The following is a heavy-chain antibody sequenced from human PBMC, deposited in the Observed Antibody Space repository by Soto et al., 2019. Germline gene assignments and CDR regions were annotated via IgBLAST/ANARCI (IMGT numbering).Heavy chain of an antibody. V-gene: IGHV1-3*01. Sequence: GASVKVSCKASGYTFTSYAMHWVRQAPGQRLEWMGWINAGNGNTKYSQKFQGRVTITRDTSASTAYMELSSLRSEDTAVYYCARVSRVCSSTSCYNSRYNWFDPWGQGTLVTVS. CDR2: INAGNGNT. J-gene: IGHJ5*02. CDR3: ARVSRVCSSTSCYNSRYNWFDP. D-gene: IGHD2-2*02. CDR1: GYTFTSYA.